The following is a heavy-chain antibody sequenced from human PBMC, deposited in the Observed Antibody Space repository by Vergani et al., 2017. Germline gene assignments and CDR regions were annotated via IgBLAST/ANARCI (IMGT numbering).Heavy chain of an antibody. CDR3: ARGPSCEKSTYVDEKGVQY. V-gene: IGHV3-21*02. D-gene: IGHD4-11*01. J-gene: IGHJ4*02. CDR1: GFIFSDYN. CDR2: ISGRSSYV. Sequence: EVQVVQSGGGLFKPGGSLRLSCETSGFIFSDYNLNWVRKAPGSGLEWGASISGRSSYVNYAVSVKGRFTISRDNAKNSLFLQRNSLRADDTAVYYCARGPSCEKSTYVDEKGVQYWGQGTLVTVSS.